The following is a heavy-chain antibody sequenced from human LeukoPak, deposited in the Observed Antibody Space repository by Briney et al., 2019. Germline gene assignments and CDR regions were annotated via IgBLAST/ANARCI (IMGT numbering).Heavy chain of an antibody. J-gene: IGHJ5*01. V-gene: IGHV4-59*01. D-gene: IGHD2-15*01. CDR3: ARDQEYCSGGSCLGWFDY. Sequence: SETLSLTCTVTGGSISSYYWSWIRQPPGKGLEWIGYIYYSGSTNYNPSLKSRVTISVDTSKNQFSLKLSSVTAADTAVYYCARDQEYCSGGSCLGWFDYWGQGTLVTVSS. CDR2: IYYSGST. CDR1: GGSISSYY.